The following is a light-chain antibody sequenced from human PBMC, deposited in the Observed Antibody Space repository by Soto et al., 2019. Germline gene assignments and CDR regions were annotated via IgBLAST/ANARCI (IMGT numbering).Light chain of an antibody. CDR2: EVS. CDR3: SSYTSSSTHVV. Sequence: QSALTQPASVSGSPGQSITISCTGTSSDVGGYNHVSWYQQHPGKAPKLMIYEVSNRPSGVSNRFSGSKSGNTASLTISGLQAEDEAAYYCSSYTSSSTHVVFGGGTKVTVL. CDR1: SSDVGGYNH. V-gene: IGLV2-14*01. J-gene: IGLJ2*01.